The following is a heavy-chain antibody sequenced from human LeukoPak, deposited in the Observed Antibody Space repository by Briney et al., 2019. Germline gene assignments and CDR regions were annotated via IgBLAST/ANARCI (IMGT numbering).Heavy chain of an antibody. D-gene: IGHD1-1*01. J-gene: IGHJ5*02. Sequence: PSETLSLTCTVSGYSISSGYYWSWIRQPPGKGLGWIGEINHGGSANYNPSLKSRVTISVDTSKNQFSLKLSSVTAADTAVYYCAKHSGLRYNWKGWFDPWGQGTLVTVSS. V-gene: IGHV4-38-2*02. CDR2: INHGGSA. CDR1: GYSISSGYY. CDR3: AKHSGLRYNWKGWFDP.